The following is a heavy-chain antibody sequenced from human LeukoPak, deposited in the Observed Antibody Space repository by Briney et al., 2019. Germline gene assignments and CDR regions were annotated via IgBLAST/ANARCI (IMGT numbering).Heavy chain of an antibody. Sequence: PGGSLRLSCAASGFTFSSYAMSWVRQAPGEGLEWVSAISGSGGSTYYADSVKGRFTISRDNSKNTLYLQMNSLRAEDAAVYYCAKGRGHVLRYFDWLLDYWGQGALVTVSS. J-gene: IGHJ4*02. CDR3: AKGRGHVLRYFDWLLDY. CDR1: GFTFSSYA. CDR2: ISGSGGST. V-gene: IGHV3-23*01. D-gene: IGHD3-9*01.